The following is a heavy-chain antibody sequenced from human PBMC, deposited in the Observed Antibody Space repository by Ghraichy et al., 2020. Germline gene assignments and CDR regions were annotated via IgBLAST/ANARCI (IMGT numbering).Heavy chain of an antibody. D-gene: IGHD3-3*01. V-gene: IGHV3-23*01. CDR2: IGGSDDRT. CDR3: ARGGRITIPGGDLTDYYYYRGV. CDR1: GFTFSTYA. J-gene: IGHJ6*03. Sequence: GGSLRLSCVASGFTFSTYAMSWVRQAPGKGLERVSGIGGSDDRTHYADSVKGRFTISRDTSKNTLYLQMNSLRGEDSAVYYCARGGRITIPGGDLTDYYYYRGVWGKGTTVTGSS.